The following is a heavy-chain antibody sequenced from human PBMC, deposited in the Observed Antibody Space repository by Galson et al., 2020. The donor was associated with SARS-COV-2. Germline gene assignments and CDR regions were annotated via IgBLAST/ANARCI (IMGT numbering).Heavy chain of an antibody. V-gene: IGHV3-23*01. J-gene: IGHJ4*02. CDR2: ISGSGGST. CDR3: ARAAIFGVVSTSFDY. Sequence: GESLKISCAASGFTFSSYAMSWVRQAPGKGLEWVSAISGSGGSTYYADSVKCRFTISRDNSKNTLYLQMNSLRAEDTAVYYCARAAIFGVVSTSFDYWGQGTLVTVSS. D-gene: IGHD3-3*01. CDR1: GFTFSSYA.